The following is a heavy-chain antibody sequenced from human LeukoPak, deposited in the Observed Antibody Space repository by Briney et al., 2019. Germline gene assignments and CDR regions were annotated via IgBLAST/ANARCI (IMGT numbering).Heavy chain of an antibody. CDR3: AREDGAESGAFDI. D-gene: IGHD1-1*01. CDR2: IRYDGSNK. CDR1: GFTFSSYG. J-gene: IGHJ3*02. V-gene: IGHV3-30*02. Sequence: PGGSLRLSCAASGFTFSSYGMHWVRQAPGKGLEWVAFIRYDGSNKYYADSVKGRFTISRDNSKSTLYLQMNSLRAEDTAVYYCAREDGAESGAFDIWGQGTMVTVSS.